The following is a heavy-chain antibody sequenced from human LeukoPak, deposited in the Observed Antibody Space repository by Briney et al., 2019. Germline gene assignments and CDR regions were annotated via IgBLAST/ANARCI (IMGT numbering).Heavy chain of an antibody. CDR3: ARVRGVYYDFWSGYSPDAFDI. J-gene: IGHJ3*02. CDR1: GYSISSGYY. V-gene: IGHV4-38-2*02. CDR2: IYHSGST. D-gene: IGHD3-3*01. Sequence: SETLSLTCTVSGYSISSGYYWGWIRQPPGKGLEWIGSIYHSGSTYYNPSLKSRVTISVDTSKNQFSLKLSSVTAADTAVYYCARVRGVYYDFWSGYSPDAFDIWGQGTMVTVSS.